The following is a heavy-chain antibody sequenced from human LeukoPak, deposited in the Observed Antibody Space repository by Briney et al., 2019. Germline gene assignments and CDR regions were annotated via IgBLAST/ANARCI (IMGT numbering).Heavy chain of an antibody. CDR2: INHSGST. CDR3: ARGRLATVTPNFDY. CDR1: GVSFSGYY. D-gene: IGHD4-17*01. J-gene: IGHJ4*02. V-gene: IGHV4-34*01. Sequence: SETLSLTCAVYGVSFSGYYWSWIRQPPGKGLEWIGEINHSGSTNYNPSLKSRVTISVDTSKNQFSLKLSSVTAADTAVYYCARGRLATVTPNFDYWGQGTLVTVSS.